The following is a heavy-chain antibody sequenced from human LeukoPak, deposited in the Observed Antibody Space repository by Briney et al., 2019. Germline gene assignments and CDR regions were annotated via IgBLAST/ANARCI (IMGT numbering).Heavy chain of an antibody. J-gene: IGHJ1*01. Sequence: PGGSLRLSCAASGFTFDDYAMHWVRQAPGKGLEWVSGISWNSGSIGYADSVKGRFTISRDNAKNSLYLQMNSLRAEDTALYYCAKDMAPTVTLYFQHWGQGTLVTVSS. CDR1: GFTFDDYA. V-gene: IGHV3-9*01. CDR3: AKDMAPTVTLYFQH. CDR2: ISWNSGSI. D-gene: IGHD4-17*01.